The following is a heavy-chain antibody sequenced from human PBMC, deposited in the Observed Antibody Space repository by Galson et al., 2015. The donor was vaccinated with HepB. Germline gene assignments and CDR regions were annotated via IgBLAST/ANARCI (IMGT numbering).Heavy chain of an antibody. CDR2: IYPGDSDT. V-gene: IGHV5-51*01. D-gene: IGHD3-3*01. CDR3: ARRHYYYSSENWFDP. Sequence: QSGAEVKKPGESLKISCRGSGYSFSNYWIAWVRQLPGKGLELVGIIYPGDSDTRYSPSFQGQVTISADKSISTAYLQWSSLKASDTGMYYCARRHYYYSSENWFDPWGQGTLVTVSS. J-gene: IGHJ5*02. CDR1: GYSFSNYW.